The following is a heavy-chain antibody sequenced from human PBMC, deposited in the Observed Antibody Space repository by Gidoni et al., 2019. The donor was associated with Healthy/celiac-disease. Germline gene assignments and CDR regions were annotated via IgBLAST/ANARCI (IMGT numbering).Heavy chain of an antibody. V-gene: IGHV4-34*01. CDR1: GGSFSGYY. CDR2: INHSGST. Sequence: QVQLQQWGAGLLKPSETLSLTCAVYGGSFSGYYWSWIRQPPGKGLEWIGEINHSGSTNYNPSLKSRVTISVDTSKNQFSLKLSSVTAADTAVYYCARGYMPYSSSWDGYYFDYWGQGTLVTVSS. CDR3: ARGYMPYSSSWDGYYFDY. D-gene: IGHD6-13*01. J-gene: IGHJ4*02.